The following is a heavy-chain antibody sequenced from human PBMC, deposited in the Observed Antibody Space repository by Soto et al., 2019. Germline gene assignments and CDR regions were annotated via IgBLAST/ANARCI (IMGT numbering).Heavy chain of an antibody. V-gene: IGHV4-4*07. J-gene: IGHJ5*02. CDR2: IFANGNT. CDR3: VASLAASGLNWLDP. Sequence: SETLSLTCTVSGGSISEKYWNWVRQPPGKGLEWIGLIFANGNTDYNPSLKSRVTMSVDASKNQFSLRLTSMTAADTAVYYCVASLAASGLNWLDPWGRGTLVTVSS. D-gene: IGHD6-13*01. CDR1: GGSISEKY.